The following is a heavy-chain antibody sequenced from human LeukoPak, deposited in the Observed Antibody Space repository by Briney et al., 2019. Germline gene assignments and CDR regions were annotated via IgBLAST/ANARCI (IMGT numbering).Heavy chain of an antibody. J-gene: IGHJ6*03. CDR3: ARDRGNQRGSYYYYMDV. CDR2: ISSSSSYI. Sequence: GGSLRLSCAASGFTFSSYSMNWVRQAPGKGLEWVSSISSSSSYIYYADSVKGRFPISRDNAKNSLYLQMNSLRAEDTAVYYCARDRGNQRGSYYYYMDVWGKGTTVTVSS. CDR1: GFTFSSYS. V-gene: IGHV3-21*01. D-gene: IGHD1-14*01.